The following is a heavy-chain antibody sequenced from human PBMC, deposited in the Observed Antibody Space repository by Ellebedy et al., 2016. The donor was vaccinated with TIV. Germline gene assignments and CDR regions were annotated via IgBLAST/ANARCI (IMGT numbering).Heavy chain of an antibody. D-gene: IGHD1-1*01. CDR1: GFSFSSHR. Sequence: GESLKISCAASGFSFSSHRMSWVRHAPGKGLAWVANIKEDGTDNYYVDSVKGRFTISRDNAQNSLSLQMNSLTAEDTAVYDCATYGDGNALWNWGQGTLVAVSS. J-gene: IGHJ4*02. V-gene: IGHV3-7*01. CDR3: ATYGDGNALWN. CDR2: IKEDGTDN.